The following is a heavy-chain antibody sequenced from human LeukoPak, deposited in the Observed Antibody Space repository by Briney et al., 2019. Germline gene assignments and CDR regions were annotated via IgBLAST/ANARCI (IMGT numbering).Heavy chain of an antibody. Sequence: GGSLRFSCAASGFTFSSYGMDWVGQAPGKGLEWFSAISGSGGSTYDADSVKGRFTNSGDNSKNTMYLQMNSLRAEDTAVYYCAKGSYSLDYWGQGTRVTVTA. D-gene: IGHD2-15*01. J-gene: IGHJ4*02. V-gene: IGHV3-23*01. CDR2: ISGSGGST. CDR3: AKGSYSLDY. CDR1: GFTFSSYG.